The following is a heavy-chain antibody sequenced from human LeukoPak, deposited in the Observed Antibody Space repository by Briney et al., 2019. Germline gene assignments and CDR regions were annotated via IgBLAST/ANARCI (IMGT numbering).Heavy chain of an antibody. V-gene: IGHV1-69*06. CDR3: ARQNRCWQYSSSCWYFQH. CDR1: GGTFSSYA. CDR2: IIPIFGTA. D-gene: IGHD6-13*01. J-gene: IGHJ1*01. Sequence: SVKVSCTASGGTFSSYAISWVRQAPGQGLEWMGGIIPIFGTANYAQKFQGRVTITADKSTSTAYMELSSLRSEDTAVYYCARQNRCWQYSSSCWYFQHWGQGTLVTVSS.